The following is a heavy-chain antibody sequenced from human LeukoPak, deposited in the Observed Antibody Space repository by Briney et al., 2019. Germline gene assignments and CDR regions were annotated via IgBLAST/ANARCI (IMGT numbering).Heavy chain of an antibody. V-gene: IGHV1-2*02. CDR3: ARDPVLAAAGTGIGNWFDP. CDR2: INPNSGGT. CDR1: GYTFTGYY. D-gene: IGHD6-13*01. Sequence: GASVKVSCKASGYTFTGYYMHWVRQAPGQGLEWMGWINPNSGGTNYAQKFQGRVTMTRDTSISTAYMELSRLRSDDTAVYYCARDPVLAAAGTGIGNWFDPWGQGTLVTVSS. J-gene: IGHJ5*02.